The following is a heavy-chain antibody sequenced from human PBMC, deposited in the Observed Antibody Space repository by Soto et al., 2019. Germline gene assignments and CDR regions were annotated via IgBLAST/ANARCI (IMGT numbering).Heavy chain of an antibody. CDR2: ISYDGSNK. V-gene: IGHV3-30-3*01. D-gene: IGHD7-27*01. J-gene: IGHJ4*02. CDR3: ARGPFTGDLAPFDY. CDR1: GFTFSSYA. Sequence: QVQLVESGGGVVQPGRSLRLSCAASGFTFSSYAMHWVRQAPGKGLEWVAVISYDGSNKYYADSVKGRFTISRDNSKHTLYLQMNSLRAEDTAVYYCARGPFTGDLAPFDYLGQGTLVTVSA.